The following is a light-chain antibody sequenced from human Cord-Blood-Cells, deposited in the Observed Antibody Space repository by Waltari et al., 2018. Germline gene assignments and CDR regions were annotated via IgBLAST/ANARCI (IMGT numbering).Light chain of an antibody. CDR1: SSDVGSDNL. CDR2: EGS. J-gene: IGLJ2*01. V-gene: IGLV2-23*01. CDR3: CSYAGSSTPQVV. Sequence: QSALTQPASVSGSPGQSITISCTGTSSDVGSDNLVSWYQQHPGKAPKLMIYEGSKRPSGVSNRFSGSKSGNTASLTISGLQAEDEADYYCCSYAGSSTPQVVFGGGTKLTVL.